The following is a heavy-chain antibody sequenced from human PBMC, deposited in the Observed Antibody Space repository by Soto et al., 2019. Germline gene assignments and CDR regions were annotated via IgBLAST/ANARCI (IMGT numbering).Heavy chain of an antibody. J-gene: IGHJ3*02. CDR1: GFTFSGYA. V-gene: IGHV3-23*01. Sequence: LSCAASGFTFSGYAMSWVRQAPGKGLEWXSAISXSGGSKHYEDXXKGRFNIXXDNYQNTLYLQMHRLRPEDTAVYYCAAHHAFDICGQGTMVTASS. CDR3: AAHHAFDI. CDR2: ISXSGGSK.